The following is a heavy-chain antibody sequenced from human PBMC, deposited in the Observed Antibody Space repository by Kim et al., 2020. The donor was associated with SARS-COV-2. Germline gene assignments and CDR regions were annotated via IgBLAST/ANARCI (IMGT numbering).Heavy chain of an antibody. D-gene: IGHD6-6*01. CDR3: ATNSISPLVGDY. CDR1: GFTFSSYA. CDR2: ISYDGSNK. Sequence: GGSLRLSCAASGFTFSSYAMHWVRQAPGKGLEWVAVISYDGSNKYYADSVKGRFTISRDNSKNTLYLQMNSLRAEDTAVYYCATNSISPLVGDYWGQGTLVTVSS. V-gene: IGHV3-30-3*01. J-gene: IGHJ4*02.